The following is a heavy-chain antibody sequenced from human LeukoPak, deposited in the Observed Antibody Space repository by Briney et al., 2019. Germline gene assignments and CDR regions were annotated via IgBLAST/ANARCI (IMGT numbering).Heavy chain of an antibody. CDR2: IYYSGST. J-gene: IGHJ4*02. CDR3: ARGRAYYYDSSGYYYVDLDY. Sequence: SETLSLTCTVSGGSISSHYWSWIRQPPGKGLEWIGYIYYSGSTNYNPSLKSRVTISVDTSKNQFSLKLSSVTAADPAVYYCARGRAYYYDSSGYYYVDLDYWGQGTLVTVSS. D-gene: IGHD3-22*01. CDR1: GGSISSHY. V-gene: IGHV4-59*11.